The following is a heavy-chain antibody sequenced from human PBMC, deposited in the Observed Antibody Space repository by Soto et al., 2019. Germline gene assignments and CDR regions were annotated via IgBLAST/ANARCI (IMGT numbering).Heavy chain of an antibody. Sequence: PSETLSLTCTVSGGSISSGGYYWSWIRQHPGKGLEWIGYIYYSGSTYYNPSLKSRVTISVDTSKNQFSLKLSSVTAADTAVYYCARDTESVYGDGCHWFEPWGQGTLVTVPS. CDR2: IYYSGST. CDR3: ARDTESVYGDGCHWFEP. D-gene: IGHD4-17*01. CDR1: GGSISSGGYY. V-gene: IGHV4-31*03. J-gene: IGHJ5*02.